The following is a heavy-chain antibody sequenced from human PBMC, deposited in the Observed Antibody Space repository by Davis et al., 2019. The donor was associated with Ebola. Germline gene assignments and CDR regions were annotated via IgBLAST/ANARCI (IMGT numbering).Heavy chain of an antibody. Sequence: PSETLSLTCAVNSASLSAFYWVWIRQPPGKGLEWIGEINHGGITTYNPSLKSRLTISMDTSKKEFSLNVTSVTAADTATYYCARGEPGYGDAFDHWGQGSLVIVSS. V-gene: IGHV4-34*01. CDR1: SASLSAFY. J-gene: IGHJ4*02. CDR3: ARGEPGYGDAFDH. CDR2: INHGGIT. D-gene: IGHD4-17*01.